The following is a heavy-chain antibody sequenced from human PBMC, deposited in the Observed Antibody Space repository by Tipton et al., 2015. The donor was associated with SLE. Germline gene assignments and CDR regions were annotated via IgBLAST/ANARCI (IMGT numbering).Heavy chain of an antibody. J-gene: IGHJ4*02. CDR3: ASLGVVGATEGVY. D-gene: IGHD1-26*01. V-gene: IGHV4-59*01. Sequence: TLSLTCTVSGDSISSFHWSWIRQPPGKGLEWLGDVYQSGTTNSNPSLKSRVTISVDTSKNQFSLKVSSVTAADTAVYYCASLGVVGATEGVYWGQGTLVTVSS. CDR1: GDSISSFH. CDR2: VYQSGTT.